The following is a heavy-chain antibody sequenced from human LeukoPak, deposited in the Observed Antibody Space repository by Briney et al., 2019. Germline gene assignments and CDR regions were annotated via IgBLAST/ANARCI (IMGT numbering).Heavy chain of an antibody. CDR3: ATDYYGSGSYSPQAFDI. Sequence: ASVKVSCKVSGYTLTELSMHWVRQAPGKGLEWMGGFDPEDGETVYAQKFQGRVTMTEDTSTDTAYMELSSLRSEDTAVYFCATDYYGSGSYSPQAFDIWGQGTMVTVSS. V-gene: IGHV1-24*01. J-gene: IGHJ3*02. CDR2: FDPEDGET. D-gene: IGHD3-10*01. CDR1: GYTLTELS.